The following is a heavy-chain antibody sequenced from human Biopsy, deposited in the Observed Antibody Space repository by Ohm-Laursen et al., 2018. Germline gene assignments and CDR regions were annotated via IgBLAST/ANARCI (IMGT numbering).Heavy chain of an antibody. D-gene: IGHD3-3*01. Sequence: SQTLSLTCTVSGGSLSSYYWSWIRQSPGKGLEWIGYISNRGSTNYNPSLRGRVTISVDTSKNQFSLKLSSVTAADTAVFFCARLYRLDDYWNDDPPDAFDVWGQGTRVTVSS. J-gene: IGHJ3*01. CDR3: ARLYRLDDYWNDDPPDAFDV. CDR2: ISNRGST. CDR1: GGSLSSYY. V-gene: IGHV4-59*01.